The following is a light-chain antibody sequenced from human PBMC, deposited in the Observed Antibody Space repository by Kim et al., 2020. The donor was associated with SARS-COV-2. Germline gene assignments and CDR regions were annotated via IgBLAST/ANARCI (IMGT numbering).Light chain of an antibody. Sequence: QSVLTQPPSASGTPGQRVTIPCSGGSSNIGIHPVNWYQQLPGTSPKLLNYSSDQRPSGVPDRFSGSKSGTSAALTISGLHSEDGADYYCSAWDSTLENLLFGGGTKLTVL. V-gene: IGLV1-44*01. J-gene: IGLJ3*02. CDR1: SSNIGIHP. CDR3: SAWDSTLENLL. CDR2: SSD.